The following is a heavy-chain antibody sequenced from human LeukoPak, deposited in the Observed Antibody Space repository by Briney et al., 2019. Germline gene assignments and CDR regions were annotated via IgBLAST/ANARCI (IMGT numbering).Heavy chain of an antibody. CDR1: GFTFSSYW. Sequence: GGSLRLSRAASGFTFSSYWMHWVRHAPGKGLVWVSRINSDGSTTTYADSVRGRFTISRDNAKSTLYLQMNSLRAEDTAVYYCAKDSLRRTGGRDGSSSYLFDYWGQGTLVTVSS. V-gene: IGHV3-74*01. D-gene: IGHD6-6*01. CDR2: INSDGSTT. CDR3: AKDSLRRTGGRDGSSSYLFDY. J-gene: IGHJ4*02.